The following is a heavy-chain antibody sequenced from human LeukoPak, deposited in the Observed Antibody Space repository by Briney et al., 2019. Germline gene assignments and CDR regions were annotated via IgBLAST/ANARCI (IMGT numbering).Heavy chain of an antibody. CDR1: GFTFSSYG. Sequence: PGRSLRLSCAASGFTFSSYGMHWVRQAPGKGLEWVAVISYDGSNKYYADSVKGRFTISRDNAKNSLYLQMNSLRDEDTAVYYCARDDPHYYDPTSIDYWGQGTLVTVSS. V-gene: IGHV3-30*03. J-gene: IGHJ4*02. CDR2: ISYDGSNK. CDR3: ARDDPHYYDPTSIDY. D-gene: IGHD3-22*01.